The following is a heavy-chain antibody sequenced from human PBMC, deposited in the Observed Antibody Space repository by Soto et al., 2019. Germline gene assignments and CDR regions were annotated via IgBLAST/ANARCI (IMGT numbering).Heavy chain of an antibody. J-gene: IGHJ6*03. D-gene: IGHD3-10*01. CDR2: IWYDGSNK. CDR3: ARVRYYYGSGSYYNPNYYYYMDV. V-gene: IGHV3-33*01. Sequence: QVQLVESGGGVVQPGRSLRLSCAASGFTFSSYGMHWVRQAPGKGLEWVAVIWYDGSNKYYADSVKGRLTISRDNSKNTLYLQMNSLRAEDTAVYYCARVRYYYGSGSYYNPNYYYYMDVWGKGTTVTVSS. CDR1: GFTFSSYG.